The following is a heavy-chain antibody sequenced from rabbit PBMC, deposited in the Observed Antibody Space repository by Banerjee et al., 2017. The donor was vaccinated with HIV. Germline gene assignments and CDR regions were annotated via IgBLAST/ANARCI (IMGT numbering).Heavy chain of an antibody. J-gene: IGHJ4*01. CDR2: IYAGRSDNT. Sequence: QEQLVESGGGLVKPEGSLKLSCTASGFSFSNKAVMCWVRQAPGKGLEWIGCIYAGRSDNTYYASWAKGRFTISKTSSTTVTLQMTSLTAADTATYFCARDTSGWGQFGLWGPGTLVTVS. CDR1: GFSFSNKAV. V-gene: IGHV1S45*01. CDR3: ARDTSGWGQFGL. D-gene: IGHD4-1*01.